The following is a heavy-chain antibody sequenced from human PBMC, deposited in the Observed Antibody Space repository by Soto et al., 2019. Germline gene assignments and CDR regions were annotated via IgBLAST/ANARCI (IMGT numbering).Heavy chain of an antibody. D-gene: IGHD3-10*01. CDR2: MNQDGSEK. J-gene: IGHJ4*02. Sequence: GGALRLCCVASGFNFSTHWMSWVRQAPGKGLQWVANMNQDGSEKYYVDSMKGRFSISRDNAKNSLFLQMNSLRVEDTAIYYCAREDLWFGDFWGQGALVTVSS. CDR3: AREDLWFGDF. CDR1: GFNFSTHW. V-gene: IGHV3-7*01.